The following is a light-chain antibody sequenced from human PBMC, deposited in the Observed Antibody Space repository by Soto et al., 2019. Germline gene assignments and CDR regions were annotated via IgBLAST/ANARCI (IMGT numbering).Light chain of an antibody. CDR3: QRYDSYSLFT. Sequence: DIQMTQSPSTLSASVGDIVTITCRASQSISNWLAWFQQKPGKAPKLLIYKASTLESGVPSRFSGSGSGTEFTLTISSLQPDDFATYYCQRYDSYSLFTFGPGTKVDIK. V-gene: IGKV1-5*03. CDR1: QSISNW. J-gene: IGKJ3*01. CDR2: KAS.